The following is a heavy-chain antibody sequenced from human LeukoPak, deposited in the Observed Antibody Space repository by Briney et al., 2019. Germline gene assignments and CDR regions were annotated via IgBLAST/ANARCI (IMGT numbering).Heavy chain of an antibody. V-gene: IGHV4-59*01. CDR2: IYYRGTT. CDR1: GGSINNYY. J-gene: IGHJ4*02. Sequence: SGTLSLTCTVSGGSINNYYWSWIRQPPGKGLEWIGYIYYRGTTNYNPSLKSRVTISVDTSKNQFSLKLSSVTAADTAVYYCARGGYYYDSSGYYGAYYFDYWGQGTLVTVSS. D-gene: IGHD3-22*01. CDR3: ARGGYYYDSSGYYGAYYFDY.